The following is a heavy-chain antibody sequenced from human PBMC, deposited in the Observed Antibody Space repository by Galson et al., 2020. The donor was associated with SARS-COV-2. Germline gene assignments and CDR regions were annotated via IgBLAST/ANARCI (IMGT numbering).Heavy chain of an antibody. CDR1: GFSLSTSGMC. V-gene: IGHV2-70*11. CDR2: IDWDDDQ. J-gene: IGHJ4*02. CDR3: ARDYYDILTGRKILFHC. D-gene: IGHD3-9*01. Sequence: SGPTLVKPTQTLTLTCTFSGFSLSTSGMCVSWIRQPPGQALEWLARIDWDDDQYYSTSLKTRLTISKDTSKNQVVLTMTNMDPVDTATYYCARDYYDILTGRKILFHCGGQGTLVAVSS.